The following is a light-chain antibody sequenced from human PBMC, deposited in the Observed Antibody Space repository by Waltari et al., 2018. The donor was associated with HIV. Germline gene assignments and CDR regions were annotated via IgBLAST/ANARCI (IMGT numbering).Light chain of an antibody. J-gene: IGLJ1*01. CDR3: SSYTRSTTLDTV. CDR2: DVS. Sequence: QSALTQPASVSGSPGQSITISCSGTNSDVGGYNYVSWYQQHPGKAPKLSIFDVSHRPSGISNRLSSCKTGNTSSLTISGLQAKNEADYYSSSYTRSTTLDTVFGTGTKVSVL. V-gene: IGLV2-14*03. CDR1: NSDVGGYNY.